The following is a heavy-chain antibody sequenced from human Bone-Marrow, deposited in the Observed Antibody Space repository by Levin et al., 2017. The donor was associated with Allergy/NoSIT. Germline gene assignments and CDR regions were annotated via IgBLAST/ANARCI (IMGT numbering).Heavy chain of an antibody. V-gene: IGHV3-23*01. J-gene: IGHJ6*02. CDR2: ISGSGSST. D-gene: IGHD2-2*01. CDR1: GFTFISYA. Sequence: PGGSLRLSCAASGFTFISYAMSWVRQAPGKGLEWVSVISGSGSSTFYADSVKGRFTISRDNSKNTLYLQVNSLRAEDTAVYYCAKGVVAAGYYFYGMDVWGQGTTVTVFS. CDR3: AKGVVAAGYYFYGMDV.